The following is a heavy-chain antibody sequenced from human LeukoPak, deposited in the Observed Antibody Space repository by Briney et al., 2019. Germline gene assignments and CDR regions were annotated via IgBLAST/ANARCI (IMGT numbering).Heavy chain of an antibody. CDR2: IYHSGST. CDR3: ARGTGNYYDSSGYLDY. J-gene: IGHJ4*02. CDR1: GYSISSGYY. Sequence: SETLSLTCTVSGYSISSGYYWGWIRQPPGKGLEWIGSIYHSGSTYYNPSLKSRVTISVDTSKNQFSLKLSSVTAADTAVYYCARGTGNYYDSSGYLDYWGQGTLVTVSS. D-gene: IGHD3-22*01. V-gene: IGHV4-38-2*02.